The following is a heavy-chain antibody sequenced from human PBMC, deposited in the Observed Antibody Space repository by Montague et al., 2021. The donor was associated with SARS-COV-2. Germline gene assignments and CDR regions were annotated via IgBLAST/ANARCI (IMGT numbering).Heavy chain of an antibody. D-gene: IGHD3-10*01. Sequence: SETLSLTCTVSGVSISSYYWSWIRQPPGKGLEWIGYISYSGTTNYNPSLTSRVTISLDTSKNQFSLKLSSVTAADTAVYYCARRLLLFCGDGMDVWGRGTTVTVSS. V-gene: IGHV4-59*08. CDR2: ISYSGTT. CDR3: ARRLLLFCGDGMDV. CDR1: GVSISSYY. J-gene: IGHJ6*02.